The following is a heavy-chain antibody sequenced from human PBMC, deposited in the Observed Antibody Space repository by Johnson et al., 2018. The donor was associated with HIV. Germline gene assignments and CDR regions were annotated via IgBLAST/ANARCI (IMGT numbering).Heavy chain of an antibody. V-gene: IGHV3-23*04. CDR1: GFTFSSYA. J-gene: IGHJ3*02. CDR3: AKEDRITVTRVTWGAFDI. D-gene: IGHD4-17*01. CDR2: ISGSGGST. Sequence: VQLVESGGGLVQPGGSLRLSCADSGFTFSSYAMSWVRQAPGKGLEWVSAISGSGGSTYYADSGKGRFTISRDNSKNTLYLQMTSLRAEDTAVYYCAKEDRITVTRVTWGAFDIWGQGTMVTVSS.